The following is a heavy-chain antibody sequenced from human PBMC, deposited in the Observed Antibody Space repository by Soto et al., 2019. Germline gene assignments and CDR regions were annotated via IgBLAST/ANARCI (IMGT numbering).Heavy chain of an antibody. CDR1: GGSISGYH. V-gene: IGHV4-59*01. D-gene: IGHD3-10*01. CDR2: IHYSGST. J-gene: IGHJ6*02. CDR3: ASAVYGSGSYYSSPYYGMDV. Sequence: SETLSLTCIVSGGSISGYHWSWIRQPPGKGLEWIGYIHYSGSTKYNPSLKSRVTISVDTSKNQFSLKLRSVTAADTAVYYCASAVYGSGSYYSSPYYGMDVWGQGTTVTVSS.